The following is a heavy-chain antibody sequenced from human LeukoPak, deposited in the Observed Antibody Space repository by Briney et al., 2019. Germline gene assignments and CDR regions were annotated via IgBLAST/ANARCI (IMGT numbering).Heavy chain of an antibody. CDR1: GYTFTSYY. V-gene: IGHV1-46*01. CDR2: INPSGGTT. Sequence: ASVKVSCKASGYTFTSYYMHWVRQAPGQGLEWMGLINPSGGTTRYAQKFQGRVTMTRDTSISTAYMEVSRLRYDDTAVYYCARPLRVTMIRGAAFRASSDFDPWGQGTLVTVSS. J-gene: IGHJ5*02. D-gene: IGHD3-10*01. CDR3: ARPLRVTMIRGAAFRASSDFDP.